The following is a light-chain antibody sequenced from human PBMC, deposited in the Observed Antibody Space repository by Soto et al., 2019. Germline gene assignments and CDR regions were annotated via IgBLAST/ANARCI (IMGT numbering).Light chain of an antibody. J-gene: IGKJ1*01. CDR2: GAS. CDR3: QQYYTTPRT. Sequence: AIRMSQSPSSLSASTGERVTITCRASQGISNYLAWYQQKPGKAPKLLIYGASTLQSGVPSRFSGSGSGTDFTLTISSLQAEDVAIYYCQQYYTTPRTFGQGTKVDIK. V-gene: IGKV1-8*01. CDR1: QGISNY.